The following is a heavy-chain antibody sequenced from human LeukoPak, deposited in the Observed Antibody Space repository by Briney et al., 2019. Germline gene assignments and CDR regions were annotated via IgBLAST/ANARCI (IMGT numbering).Heavy chain of an antibody. CDR2: IYYSGST. J-gene: IGHJ3*02. CDR1: GGSISSYY. V-gene: IGHV4-59*01. Sequence: SETLSLTCTVSGGSISSYYWSWIRQPPGKGLEWIGYIYYSGSTNYNPSLKSRVSMSLDTSKNQLSLKLTSVTAADTAVYYCARGPIDAFDMWGHGTMVTVSS. CDR3: ARGPIDAFDM.